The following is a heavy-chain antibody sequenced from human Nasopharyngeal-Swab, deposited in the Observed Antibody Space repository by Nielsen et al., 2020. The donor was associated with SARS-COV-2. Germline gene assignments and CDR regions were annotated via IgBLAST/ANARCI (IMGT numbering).Heavy chain of an antibody. Sequence: ASVKVSCKASGYTFTSYYMHWVRQAPGQGLEWMGIINPSGGSTSYAQKFQGRVTMTRDTSTSTVYMGLSSLRSEDTAVYYCATAPNGYYDFWSGPYESWFDPWGQGTLVTVSS. CDR2: INPSGGST. CDR3: ATAPNGYYDFWSGPYESWFDP. J-gene: IGHJ5*02. CDR1: GYTFTSYY. D-gene: IGHD3-3*01. V-gene: IGHV1-46*01.